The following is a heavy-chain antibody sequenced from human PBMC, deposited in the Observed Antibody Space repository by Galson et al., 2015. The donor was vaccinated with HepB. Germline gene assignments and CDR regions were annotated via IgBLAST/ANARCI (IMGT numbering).Heavy chain of an antibody. CDR1: GFTFSHYS. CDR3: ARAAYASGPDY. J-gene: IGHJ4*02. CDR2: ISGSGSDI. V-gene: IGHV3-21*05. D-gene: IGHD6-19*01. Sequence: SLRLSCAASGFTFSHYSMNWVRQAPGKGLEWVSYISGSGSDIYYADSVKGRFTISGDNAKNSLYLQMSSLRVDDTAVYYCARAAYASGPDYWGLGSLVTVSS.